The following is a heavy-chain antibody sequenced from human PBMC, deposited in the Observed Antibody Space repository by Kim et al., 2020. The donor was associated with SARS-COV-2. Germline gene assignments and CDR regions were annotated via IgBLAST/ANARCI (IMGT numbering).Heavy chain of an antibody. J-gene: IGHJ4*02. CDR1: GFTVGDSF. CDR3: ARELSSGTFHD. CDR2: IYRDGAT. D-gene: IGHD3-10*02. Sequence: GGSLRLSCEASGFTVGDSFMDWVRQAPGKGLEWVSVIYRDGATHYADSVKGRFTISRDTSSNTLFLQMRSLRAEDTATYYCARELSSGTFHDWGRGTLVTVSA. V-gene: IGHV3-53*01.